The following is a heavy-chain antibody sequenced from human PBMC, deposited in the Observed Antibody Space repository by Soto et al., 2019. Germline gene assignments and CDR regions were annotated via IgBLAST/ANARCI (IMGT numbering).Heavy chain of an antibody. V-gene: IGHV3-30-3*01. CDR2: ISYDGSNK. J-gene: IGHJ4*02. Sequence: PGVLLILPCASCDVPVSTYPIHGIRQAPGKGLEWVAVISYDGSNKYYADSVKGRFTIPRYNSKNTLYLQMNSLRAEDTAVYYCARDRKTSPTFDYWGQGTLVTVSS. CDR1: DVPVSTYP. CDR3: ARDRKTSPTFDY.